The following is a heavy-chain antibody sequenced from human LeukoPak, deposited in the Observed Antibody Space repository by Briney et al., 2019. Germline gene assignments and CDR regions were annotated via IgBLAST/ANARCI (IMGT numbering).Heavy chain of an antibody. D-gene: IGHD3-22*01. V-gene: IGHV1-46*01. J-gene: IGHJ4*02. Sequence: ASVKVSCKASGYTFTSNYIHWLRQAPGQGLEWMGLINPSGGRTSYAQKFQGRVTMTRDTSTSTVYMELSSLRSEDTAVYYCARDVISYYYDSSGSPIGSHFDYWGQGTLVTVSS. CDR1: GYTFTSNY. CDR3: ARDVISYYYDSSGSPIGSHFDY. CDR2: INPSGGRT.